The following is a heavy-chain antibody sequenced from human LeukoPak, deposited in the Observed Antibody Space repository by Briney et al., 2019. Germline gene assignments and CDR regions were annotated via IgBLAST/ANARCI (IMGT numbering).Heavy chain of an antibody. CDR1: GFTFSSYG. CDR3: ARVGAARPDY. V-gene: IGHV3-48*01. J-gene: IGHJ4*02. CDR2: ISSSSSTM. Sequence: GGSLRLSCAASGFTFSSYGMNWVRQAPGKGLEWVSYISSSSSTMSYADSVKGRFTISRDNAKNSLYLQMNSLRAENTAVYYCARVGAARPDYWGQGTLVTVSS. D-gene: IGHD6-6*01.